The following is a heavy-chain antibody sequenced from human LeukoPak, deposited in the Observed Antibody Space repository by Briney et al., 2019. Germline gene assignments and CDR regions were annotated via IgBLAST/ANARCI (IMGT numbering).Heavy chain of an antibody. D-gene: IGHD3-9*01. Sequence: PSVRVPCKASGYTFTRYYMHWVPRAPGQGLEGMGWINLKSCGTNYAKKFQGWVAMTRDTSISTAYMELRRLRSDDTAVYYCARDRGPLRYFDWLFKQYYFADWGQGTLVTVAS. J-gene: IGHJ4*02. CDR3: ARDRGPLRYFDWLFKQYYFAD. CDR1: GYTFTRYY. V-gene: IGHV1-2*04. CDR2: INLKSCGT.